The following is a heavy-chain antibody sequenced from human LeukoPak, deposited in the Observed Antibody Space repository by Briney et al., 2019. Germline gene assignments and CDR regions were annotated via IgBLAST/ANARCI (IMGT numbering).Heavy chain of an antibody. CDR2: INHSGST. D-gene: IGHD6-19*01. CDR3: ARLRKAVAGTGGWFDP. V-gene: IGHV4-34*01. J-gene: IGHJ5*02. Sequence: PSETLSLTCAVYGGSFSGYYWSWIRQPPGKGLEWIGEINHSGSTNYNPSLKSRVTISVDTSKNQFSLKLSSVTAADTAVYYCARLRKAVAGTGGWFDPWGQGTLVTVSS. CDR1: GGSFSGYY.